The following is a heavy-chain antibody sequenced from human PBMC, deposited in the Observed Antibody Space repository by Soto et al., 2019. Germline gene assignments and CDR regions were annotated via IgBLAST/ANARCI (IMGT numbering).Heavy chain of an antibody. V-gene: IGHV3-23*01. CDR1: GFTFSTYA. D-gene: IGHD2-15*01. CDR2: LSGSGGNT. Sequence: EVQLLDSGGGLVQPGGSLRLSCAASGFTFSTYAMSWVRQAPGKGLEWVSSLSGSGGNTYYADSVKGRFTISRDNSKTTLYLQMNGLSAEDTAVYYCAKDQEVVAAVSHLDYLGQGTLVTVAA. CDR3: AKDQEVVAAVSHLDY. J-gene: IGHJ4*02.